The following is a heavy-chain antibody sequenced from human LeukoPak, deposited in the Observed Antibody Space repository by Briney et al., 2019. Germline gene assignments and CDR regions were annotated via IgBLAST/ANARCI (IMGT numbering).Heavy chain of an antibody. J-gene: IGHJ4*02. CDR1: GFTFSSYS. D-gene: IGHD4-17*01. Sequence: GGSLRLSCAASGFTFSSYSMNSVRQAPGKGLEWVSSISSSSSYIYYADSVKGRFTISRDNAKNSLYLQMNSLRAEDTAVYYCANLPTVTTADYWGQGTLVTVSS. CDR3: ANLPTVTTADY. CDR2: ISSSSSYI. V-gene: IGHV3-21*01.